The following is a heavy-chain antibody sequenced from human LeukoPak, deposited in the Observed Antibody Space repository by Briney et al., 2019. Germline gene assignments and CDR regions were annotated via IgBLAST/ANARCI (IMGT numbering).Heavy chain of an antibody. D-gene: IGHD3-16*01. CDR2: MNPNSGHT. CDR3: ARSVVGVRKRNDY. Sequence: ASVKVSCKASGYTFNSYDIIWVRQASGQGLEWMGWMNPNSGHTGYAHKFQGRVTMTRSTSISTAYMELTSLTSEDSAVYYCARSVVGVRKRNDYGGQGTGVTLSS. V-gene: IGHV1-8*01. J-gene: IGHJ4*02. CDR1: GYTFNSYD.